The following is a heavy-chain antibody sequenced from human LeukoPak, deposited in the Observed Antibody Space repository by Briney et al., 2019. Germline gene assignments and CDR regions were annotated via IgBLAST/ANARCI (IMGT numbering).Heavy chain of an antibody. V-gene: IGHV3-23*01. CDR2: ISGSGGST. CDR3: AKVDTAMPKGPVDH. CDR1: GFTFSSYA. Sequence: GGSLRLSCAASGFTFSSYAMSWVRQAPGKGLEWVSAISGSGGSTYYADSVKGRFTISRDNSKNTLYLQMNSLRAEDTAVYYCAKVDTAMPKGPVDHWGQGTLVTVSS. J-gene: IGHJ4*02. D-gene: IGHD5-18*01.